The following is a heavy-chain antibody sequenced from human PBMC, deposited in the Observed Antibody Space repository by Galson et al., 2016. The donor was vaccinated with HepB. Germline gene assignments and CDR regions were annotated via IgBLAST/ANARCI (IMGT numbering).Heavy chain of an antibody. D-gene: IGHD6-13*01. J-gene: IGHJ4*02. Sequence: SETLSLTCTVSGGSISTYYWSWIRQPPGKGLEWIGFIHYTGSNYYNPSLESRVTISVDTSKNQFSLNLRSVTAADTAVYYCVREYSSFDYWGQGTLVTVSS. CDR1: GGSISTYY. CDR3: VREYSSFDY. V-gene: IGHV4-59*01. CDR2: IHYTGSN.